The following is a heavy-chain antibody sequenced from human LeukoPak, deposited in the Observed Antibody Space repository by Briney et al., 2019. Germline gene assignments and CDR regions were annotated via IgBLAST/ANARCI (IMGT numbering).Heavy chain of an antibody. Sequence: GGSLRLSCAASGFTFSSYAMSWVRQAPGKGLVWVSAISGSGGSTYYADSVKGRFTISRDNAKNTLYLQMNSLRAEDTAVYYCAKDLNSSSSVVVVAAKHDYWGQETLVTVSS. CDR3: AKDLNSSSSVVVVAAKHDY. D-gene: IGHD2-15*01. CDR1: GFTFSSYA. CDR2: ISGSGGST. J-gene: IGHJ4*02. V-gene: IGHV3-23*01.